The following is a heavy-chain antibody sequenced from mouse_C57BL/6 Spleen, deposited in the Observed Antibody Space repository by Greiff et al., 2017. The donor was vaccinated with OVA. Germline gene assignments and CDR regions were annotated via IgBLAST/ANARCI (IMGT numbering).Heavy chain of an antibody. CDR2: INPGSGGT. CDR3: AREGAYGRSDDAGCAD. Sequence: QVQLQQSGAELVRPGTSVKVSCKASGYAFTNYLIERVKQRPGQGLEWIGVINPGSGGTNYNEKFKGKATLTADKSSSTAYMQLSSLTSEDSAVYFCAREGAYGRSDDAGCADWGQGTRVTVSA. V-gene: IGHV1-54*01. D-gene: IGHD1-1*01. CDR1: GYAFTNYL. J-gene: IGHJ3*01.